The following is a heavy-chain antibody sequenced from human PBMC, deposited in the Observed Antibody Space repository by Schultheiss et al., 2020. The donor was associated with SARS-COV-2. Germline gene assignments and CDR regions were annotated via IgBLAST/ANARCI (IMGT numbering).Heavy chain of an antibody. Sequence: GGSLRLSCEASGFTFSAYGVHWVRRAPGKGLEWLSFISYDGNDKYYGDSVKGRFSISRDNSKNTVSLQMNSLTPEDTALYYCAKDGAYYDIMTGTSRRGLFDSWGQGTLVTVSS. CDR3: AKDGAYYDIMTGTSRRGLFDS. CDR2: ISYDGNDK. J-gene: IGHJ4*02. CDR1: GFTFSAYG. V-gene: IGHV3-30*18. D-gene: IGHD3-9*01.